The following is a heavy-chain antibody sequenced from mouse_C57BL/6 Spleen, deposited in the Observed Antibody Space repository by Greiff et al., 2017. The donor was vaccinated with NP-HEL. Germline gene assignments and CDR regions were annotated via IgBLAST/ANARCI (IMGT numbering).Heavy chain of an antibody. D-gene: IGHD2-1*01. CDR3: ARSVYYGNYFDY. V-gene: IGHV14-3*01. CDR2: IDPANGNT. J-gene: IGHJ2*01. CDR1: GFNIKNTY. Sequence: VHVKQSVAELVRPGASVKLSCTASGFNIKNTYMHWVKQRPEQGLEWIGRIDPANGNTKYAPKFQGKATITADTSSNTAYLQLSSLTSEDTAIYYCARSVYYGNYFDYWGQGTTLTVSS.